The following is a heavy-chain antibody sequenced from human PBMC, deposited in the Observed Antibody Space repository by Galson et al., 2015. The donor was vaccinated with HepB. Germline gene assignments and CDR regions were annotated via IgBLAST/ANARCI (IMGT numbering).Heavy chain of an antibody. V-gene: IGHV3-30-3*01. CDR1: GLTFSPST. J-gene: IGHJ5*01. CDR3: ARAENCGGGECWLVDS. Sequence: PLRLSCPASGLTFSPSTFHWSRQAPGKGLEWAALISSDGSKNTYAASARGRFTISSDNSWNTVHLQMSSLRPEDTAVYYCARAENCGGGECWLVDSWGLGTLVTVSS. CDR2: ISSDGSKN. D-gene: IGHD2-21*01.